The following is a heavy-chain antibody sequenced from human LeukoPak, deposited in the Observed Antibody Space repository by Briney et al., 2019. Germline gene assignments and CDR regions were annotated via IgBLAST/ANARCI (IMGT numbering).Heavy chain of an antibody. Sequence: ASVKVSCKASGYTFASYDINWVRQAPGQGLEWRGWMNPNSGNTGYAQKFQGRFTMTRNTSISPAYLQLSRLTPEATALYYCPRGITIFGVVNGNDYCGQGTLVPVSS. D-gene: IGHD3-3*01. J-gene: IGHJ4*02. CDR1: GYTFASYD. V-gene: IGHV1-8*01. CDR2: MNPNSGNT. CDR3: PRGITIFGVVNGNDY.